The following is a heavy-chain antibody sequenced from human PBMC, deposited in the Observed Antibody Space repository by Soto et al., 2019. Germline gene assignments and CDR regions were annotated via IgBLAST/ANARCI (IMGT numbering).Heavy chain of an antibody. Sequence: KYAAASVKVSCKASGYTFTSYGITWVRQAPGQGLEWMGWNSVYNNNKMYAQKFQGRVTMTTETSTNTAYMELSSLRSDDTAIYYCVKDRNDFWTGPSPSSSWGQGTLVTVSS. CDR2: NSVYNNNK. CDR3: VKDRNDFWTGPSPSSS. J-gene: IGHJ5*01. V-gene: IGHV1-18*01. D-gene: IGHD3-3*01. CDR1: GYTFTSYG.